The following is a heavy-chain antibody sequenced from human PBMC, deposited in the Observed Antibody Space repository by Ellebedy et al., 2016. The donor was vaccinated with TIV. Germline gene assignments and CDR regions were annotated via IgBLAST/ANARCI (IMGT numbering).Heavy chain of an antibody. J-gene: IGHJ3*02. D-gene: IGHD4-17*01. V-gene: IGHV3-30*03. Sequence: GESLKISCAASGFTFSSYGMHWVRQAPGKGLEWVAVISYDGSNKFYADSVEGRFTISRDNSKSTLYLQMNNLRAEDTAVYYCGRDPNGDYVGAFDMWGQGTVVTVSS. CDR1: GFTFSSYG. CDR2: ISYDGSNK. CDR3: GRDPNGDYVGAFDM.